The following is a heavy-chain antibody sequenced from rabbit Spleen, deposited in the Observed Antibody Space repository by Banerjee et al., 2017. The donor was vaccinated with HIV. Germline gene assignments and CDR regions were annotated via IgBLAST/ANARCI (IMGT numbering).Heavy chain of an antibody. D-gene: IGHD1-1*01. CDR2: IEADGSGFT. J-gene: IGHJ6*01. CDR3: ARDTSSSFSSYGMDL. CDR1: GFSFSGSYW. Sequence: QSLEESGGGLVKPEGSLTLTCKASGFSFSGSYWMNWVRQAPGKRPEWIACIEADGSGFTYFATWAKGRFTCSKTSSTTVTLQMTRLTAADTATYFCARDTSSSFSSYGMDLWGPGTLVTVS. V-gene: IGHV1S40*01.